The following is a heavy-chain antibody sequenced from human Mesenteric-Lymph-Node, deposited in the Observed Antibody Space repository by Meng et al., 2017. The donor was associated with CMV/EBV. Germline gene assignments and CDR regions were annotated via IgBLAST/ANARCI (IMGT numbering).Heavy chain of an antibody. Sequence: GESLKISCAASGFTFSSYAMNWVRQAPGKGLEWVSVIYSGGSITYYADSVKGRFTVSRDNSKNTLYLQMNSLRAEDTAVYYCAKCSSSSCRYFDYWGQGTLVTVSS. V-gene: IGHV3-23*03. J-gene: IGHJ4*02. CDR2: IYSGGSIT. CDR1: GFTFSSYA. CDR3: AKCSSSSCRYFDY. D-gene: IGHD2-2*01.